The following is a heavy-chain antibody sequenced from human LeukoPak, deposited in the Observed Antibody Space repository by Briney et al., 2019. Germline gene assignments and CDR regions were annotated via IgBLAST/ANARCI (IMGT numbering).Heavy chain of an antibody. D-gene: IGHD2-15*01. Sequence: GASVKVSCKASGYTFTSYYLHWVRQAPGQGLEWMGMVNPSGGSTSYAQKFQGRVTMTRDTSTTTVYMELSSLRSDDTAVFYCARQPGYCSGCRCYGRRFDRWGQGTLVTVSS. CDR1: GYTFTSYY. CDR3: ARQPGYCSGCRCYGRRFDR. J-gene: IGHJ5*02. CDR2: VNPSGGST. V-gene: IGHV1-46*01.